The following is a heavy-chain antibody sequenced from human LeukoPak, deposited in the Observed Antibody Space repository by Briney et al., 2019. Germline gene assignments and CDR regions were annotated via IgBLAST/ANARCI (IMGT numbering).Heavy chain of an antibody. V-gene: IGHV3-7*01. CDR3: ARAYCSSTSCAGWFDP. CDR1: GFTFSNYW. CDR2: IKQDGSEK. D-gene: IGHD2-2*01. Sequence: GGSLRLSCAASGFTFSNYWMSWVRQAPGKGLEWVANIKQDGSEKYYVDSVKGRFTISRDNAKNSLYLQMNSLRAEDTAVYYCARAYCSSTSCAGWFDPWGQGTLVTVSS. J-gene: IGHJ5*02.